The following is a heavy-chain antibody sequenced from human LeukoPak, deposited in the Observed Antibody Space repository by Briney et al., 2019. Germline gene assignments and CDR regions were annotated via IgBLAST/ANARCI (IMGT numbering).Heavy chain of an antibody. CDR1: GGSFSGYY. D-gene: IGHD3-10*01. Sequence: SETLSLTCAVYGGSFSGYYWSWIRQPPGKGLEWIGDINHSGSTNYNPSLKSRVTISVVTSKNQFSLKLSSVTAADTAVYDCATTPLIYYYGSGSYYIGFDIWGQGTLVTVSS. CDR3: ATTPLIYYYGSGSYYIGFDI. J-gene: IGHJ4*02. CDR2: INHSGST. V-gene: IGHV4-34*01.